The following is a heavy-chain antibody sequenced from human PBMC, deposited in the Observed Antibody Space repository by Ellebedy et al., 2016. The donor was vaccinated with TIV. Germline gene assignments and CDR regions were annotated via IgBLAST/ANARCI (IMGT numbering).Heavy chain of an antibody. CDR2: INPSGGTT. J-gene: IGHJ6*02. Sequence: ASVKVSCKASGYTFTNYYMHWVRQAPGQGLEWMGIINPSGGTTSYAQKFQGRVTMTSDTSTSTVYMEVRSLRSEDTAVFYCARLWGYCSGGSGYYYYGMDVWGQGTTVTVSS. CDR1: GYTFTNYY. V-gene: IGHV1-46*01. CDR3: ARLWGYCSGGSGYYYYGMDV. D-gene: IGHD2-15*01.